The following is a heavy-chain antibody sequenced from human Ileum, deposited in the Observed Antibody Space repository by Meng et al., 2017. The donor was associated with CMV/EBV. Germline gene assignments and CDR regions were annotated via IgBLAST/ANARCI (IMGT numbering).Heavy chain of an antibody. CDR2: SRYGGSR. D-gene: IGHD3-16*01. Sequence: SCSSNYWSWSRQTRGKGLEWIGESRYGGSRKNKPCRGSRGTIAVDTCKDQYALRLRSVIAADTAVYYCAASPSERGGHFFRGHYFDSWGQGTLVTVSS. V-gene: IGHV4-34*04. CDR3: AASPSERGGHFFRGHYFDS. J-gene: IGHJ4*02. CDR1: SCSSNY.